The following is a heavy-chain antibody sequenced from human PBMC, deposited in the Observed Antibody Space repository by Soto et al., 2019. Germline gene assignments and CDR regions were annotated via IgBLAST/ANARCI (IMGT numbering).Heavy chain of an antibody. J-gene: IGHJ6*02. D-gene: IGHD3-3*01. V-gene: IGHV4-39*01. Sequence: SETLSLTCTVSGGSISSSSYYWGWIRQPPGKGLEWIGSIYYSGSTYYNPSLKSRVTMSVDTSKNQFSLKLSSVTAADTAVYYCAGSPGGYDFWSGYSYYYGMDVWGQGTTVTVSS. CDR1: GGSISSSSYY. CDR3: AGSPGGYDFWSGYSYYYGMDV. CDR2: IYYSGST.